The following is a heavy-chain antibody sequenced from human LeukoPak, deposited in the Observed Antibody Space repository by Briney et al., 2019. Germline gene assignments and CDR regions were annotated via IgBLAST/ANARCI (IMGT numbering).Heavy chain of an antibody. CDR1: GGSISSYY. CDR3: ARHKAAMVHRDDAFDI. J-gene: IGHJ3*02. D-gene: IGHD5-18*01. V-gene: IGHV4-59*08. Sequence: SETLSLTCTVSGGSISSYYWSWIRQPPGKGLEWIGYIYYSGSTNYNPSLKSRVTISVDTSKNQFSLKLSSVTAADTAVYCCARHKAAMVHRDDAFDIWGQGTMVTVSS. CDR2: IYYSGST.